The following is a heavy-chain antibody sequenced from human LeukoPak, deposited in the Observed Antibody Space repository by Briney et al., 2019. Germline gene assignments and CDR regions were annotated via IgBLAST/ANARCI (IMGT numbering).Heavy chain of an antibody. J-gene: IGHJ4*02. Sequence: SETLSLTSTVSGDSISSYYWSWMRQPPGKGLEWIGYIYYSGSTNYNPSTKSRVTISVDTSKNQFSLTLSSVTAADTAVYYCARVDPDSSSTLEVFDYRGQGTLVTVSS. D-gene: IGHD6-6*01. V-gene: IGHV4-59*01. CDR3: ARVDPDSSSTLEVFDY. CDR2: IYYSGST. CDR1: GDSISSYY.